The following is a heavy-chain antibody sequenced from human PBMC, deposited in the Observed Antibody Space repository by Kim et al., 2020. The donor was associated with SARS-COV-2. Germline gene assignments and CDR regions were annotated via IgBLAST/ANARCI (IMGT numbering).Heavy chain of an antibody. D-gene: IGHD3-10*01. Sequence: ASVKVSCKASGYTFTGYYMHWVRQAPGLGLEWMGRINPNSGDINYAQKIQGRITMTRDTFIGTAYMELSRLRSDDTAVYYCARVITMVRGVDAFDIWGQGTMVTLSS. CDR3: ARVITMVRGVDAFDI. J-gene: IGHJ3*02. CDR2: INPNSGDI. V-gene: IGHV1-2*06. CDR1: GYTFTGYY.